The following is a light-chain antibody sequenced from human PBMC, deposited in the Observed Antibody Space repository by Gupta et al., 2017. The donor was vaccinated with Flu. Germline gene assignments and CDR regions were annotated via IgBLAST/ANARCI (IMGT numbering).Light chain of an antibody. CDR1: QTVSRSY. CDR2: DAS. V-gene: IGKV3-20*01. Sequence: EIVLTQSPGTLSLSPGERATLSCRASQTVSRSYLAWFQHKPGQAPNLLLYDASTRATGIPDRFSGSGSGTDFTLTITRLEPEDFAVYYCQQYSRSPITFGQGTRLEIK. CDR3: QQYSRSPIT. J-gene: IGKJ5*01.